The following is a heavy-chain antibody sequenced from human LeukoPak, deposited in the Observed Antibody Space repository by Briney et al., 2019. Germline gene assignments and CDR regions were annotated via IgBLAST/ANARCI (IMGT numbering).Heavy chain of an antibody. D-gene: IGHD3-22*01. V-gene: IGHV3-48*02. CDR3: ARASPSGYDY. CDR1: GFTFSTFG. J-gene: IGHJ4*02. CDR2: IGSGSSPI. Sequence: PGGSLRLSCVASGFTFSTFGMNWVRQAPGKGPEWVSYIGSGSSPIYYADSVKGRFTMSRDNAKNSLYLQMNSLRDEDAAVYYCARASPSGYDYWGQGTLVTVSS.